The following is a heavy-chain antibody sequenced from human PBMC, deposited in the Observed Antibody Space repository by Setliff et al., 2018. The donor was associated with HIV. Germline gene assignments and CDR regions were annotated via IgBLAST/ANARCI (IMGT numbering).Heavy chain of an antibody. CDR3: ARAFNSGYEGGFDY. V-gene: IGHV3-64*02. CDR1: GFTFSSYA. D-gene: IGHD5-12*01. J-gene: IGHJ4*02. Sequence: PGESLKISCAASGFTFSSYAMHWVRQAPGKGLEYVSAISSNGGSTYYADSVKGRFTISRDNSKNTLYLQMGSLRAEDMAVYYCARAFNSGYEGGFDYWGQGTLVTVSS. CDR2: ISSNGGST.